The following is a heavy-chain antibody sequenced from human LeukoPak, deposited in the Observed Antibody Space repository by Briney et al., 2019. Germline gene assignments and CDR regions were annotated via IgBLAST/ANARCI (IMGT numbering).Heavy chain of an antibody. CDR3: ARQIQYYGSGSYIYYYYYMDV. CDR2: IYTSGST. Sequence: SETLSLTCTVSGGSISSYYWSWIRQPAGKGLGWIGRIYTSGSTNYNPSLKSRVTMSVDTSKNQFSLKLSSVTAADTAVYYCARQIQYYGSGSYIYYYYYMDVWGKGTTVTISS. V-gene: IGHV4-4*07. D-gene: IGHD3-10*01. CDR1: GGSISSYY. J-gene: IGHJ6*03.